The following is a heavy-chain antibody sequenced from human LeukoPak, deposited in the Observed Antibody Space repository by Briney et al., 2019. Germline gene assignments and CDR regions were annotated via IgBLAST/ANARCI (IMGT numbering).Heavy chain of an antibody. CDR3: ARGSVGSWYFDL. V-gene: IGHV1-18*01. CDR2: ISAYNGNT. J-gene: IGHJ2*01. Sequence: ASVKVSCKASGYTFTRYGISWGRPAPGQGLEGVGWISAYNGNTNYAQKLQGRVTMTTATSTSTAYMELRSLRSDDTAVYYCARGSVGSWYFDLWGRGTLVTVSS. D-gene: IGHD3-10*01. CDR1: GYTFTRYG.